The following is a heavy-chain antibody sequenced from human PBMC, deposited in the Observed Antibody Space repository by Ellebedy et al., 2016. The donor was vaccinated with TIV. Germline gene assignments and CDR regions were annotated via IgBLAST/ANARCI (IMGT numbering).Heavy chain of an antibody. CDR2: IRNKANSYTT. J-gene: IGHJ3*02. Sequence: GGSLRLSCAASGFTFSGSAMHWVRQASGKGLEWIGRIRNKANSYTTEYAASVKGRFTISRDDSKKSVYLQMNSLKTEDTAVYYCGRDGGSNALDIWGQGTMVTVSS. D-gene: IGHD3-16*01. V-gene: IGHV3-72*01. CDR1: GFTFSGSA. CDR3: GRDGGSNALDI.